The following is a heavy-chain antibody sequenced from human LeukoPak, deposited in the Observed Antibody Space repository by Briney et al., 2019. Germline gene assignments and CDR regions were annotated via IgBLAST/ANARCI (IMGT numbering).Heavy chain of an antibody. CDR2: ISAYNGNT. D-gene: IGHD2-21*02. V-gene: IGHV1-18*04. CDR3: ARGPYCGGDCYPGFDY. Sequence: ASVKLSWKASGYIFTSYGISWVRQAPGQGLEWMGWISAYNGNTNYAQKLQGRVTMTTDTSTSTPYMGLRSLRSADTAVYYCARGPYCGGDCYPGFDYWGQGTLVTVSS. J-gene: IGHJ4*02. CDR1: GYIFTSYG.